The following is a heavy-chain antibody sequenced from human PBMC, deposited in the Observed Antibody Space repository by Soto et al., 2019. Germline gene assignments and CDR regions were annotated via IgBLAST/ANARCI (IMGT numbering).Heavy chain of an antibody. D-gene: IGHD2-2*01. CDR2: ISGYNGNT. CDR1: GYTFSSYG. Sequence: QVRLVQSAAEVKKPGASVKVSCKASGYTFSSYGISWVRQAPGQGLEWMGWISGYNGNTNFAQNLQGRVTMTTDTPTSKACIDLRSLIADDTAVDYCALIADCSITTCSFLSRFHIRGYYYFYGMDVWGQGTTVTVSS. V-gene: IGHV1-18*01. J-gene: IGHJ6*02. CDR3: ALIADCSITTCSFLSRFHIRGYYYFYGMDV.